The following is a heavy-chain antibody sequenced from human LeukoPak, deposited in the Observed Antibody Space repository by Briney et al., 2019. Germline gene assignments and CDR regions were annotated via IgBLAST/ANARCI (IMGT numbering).Heavy chain of an antibody. D-gene: IGHD6-19*01. V-gene: IGHV3-7*05. Sequence: PGGSLRLSCAASGFTFSRYWMSWVRQAPGKGLEWVANIKTDGSEKYYVASLKGRFIISRDNAKNSLYLQMNSLRAEDTAVYYCARDWDGSGWPIDYWGQGTLVTVSS. CDR3: ARDWDGSGWPIDY. CDR1: GFTFSRYW. J-gene: IGHJ4*02. CDR2: IKTDGSEK.